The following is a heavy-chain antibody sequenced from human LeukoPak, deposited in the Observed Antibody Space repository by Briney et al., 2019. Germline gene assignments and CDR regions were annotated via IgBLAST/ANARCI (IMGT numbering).Heavy chain of an antibody. D-gene: IGHD6-13*01. CDR3: ARAKGNIAAAGHYFDY. Sequence: PRGSLRLSCAASGFSVSSNYMSWVRQAPGKGLEWVSLIYESGSTYYADSVKGRFTISRDSSKTTLYLQMNSLRAEDTAVYYCARAKGNIAAAGHYFDYWGQGTLVTVSS. V-gene: IGHV3-53*01. J-gene: IGHJ4*02. CDR1: GFSVSSNY. CDR2: IYESGST.